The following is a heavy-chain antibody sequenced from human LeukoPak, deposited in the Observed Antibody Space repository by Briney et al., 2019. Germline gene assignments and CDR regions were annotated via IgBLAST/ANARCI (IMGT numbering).Heavy chain of an antibody. CDR3: ARLNPYCSGGSCYSFDY. CDR1: GVSISSHY. Sequence: SETLSLTCTVSGVSISSHYWSWIRQPPGKGLEWIGYIYYSGSTNYNPSLKSRVTISVDTSKNQFSLKLSSVTAADTAVYYCARLNPYCSGGSCYSFDYWGQGTLVTVSS. D-gene: IGHD2-15*01. J-gene: IGHJ4*02. V-gene: IGHV4-59*11. CDR2: IYYSGST.